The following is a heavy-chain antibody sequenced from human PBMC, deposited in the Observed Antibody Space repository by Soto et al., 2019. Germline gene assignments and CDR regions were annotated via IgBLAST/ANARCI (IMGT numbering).Heavy chain of an antibody. CDR3: ARANGTTGTTGHYMYV. CDR1: GYTFTSYG. CDR2: ISAYNGNT. Sequence: QVQLVQSGAEVKKPGASVKVSCKASGYTFTSYGISWVRQAPGQGLEWMGWISAYNGNTNYAQKLQGRVPMTTDTATSTAYMELRSLRCDDTAGYYCARANGTTGTTGHYMYVWGKGTTVTVSS. D-gene: IGHD1-1*01. V-gene: IGHV1-18*01. J-gene: IGHJ6*03.